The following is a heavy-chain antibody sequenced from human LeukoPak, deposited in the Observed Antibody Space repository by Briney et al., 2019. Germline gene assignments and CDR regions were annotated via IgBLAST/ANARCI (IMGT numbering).Heavy chain of an antibody. CDR3: ARDKWGFVVVPGAMAY. Sequence: GVLRLSCAASGFTFSRFWMNWVRQAPGKGLEWVANIKQDGSEEYYLDSVKGRFTISRDNAKNSLYLQMNSLRAEDTAVYYCARDKWGFVVVPGAMAYWGQGTLVTVSS. D-gene: IGHD2-2*01. V-gene: IGHV3-7*01. CDR1: GFTFSRFW. J-gene: IGHJ4*02. CDR2: IKQDGSEE.